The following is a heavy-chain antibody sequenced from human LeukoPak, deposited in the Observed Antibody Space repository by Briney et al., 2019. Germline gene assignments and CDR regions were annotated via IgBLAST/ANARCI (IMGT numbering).Heavy chain of an antibody. V-gene: IGHV3-23*01. D-gene: IGHD3-22*01. CDR3: AKVAWSYYYDSSGHSILDY. J-gene: IGHJ4*02. Sequence: PGGSLRLSCAASGFTFSSYTMSWVRQAPGKGLEWVSAISGSGGSTYYADSVKGRFTISRDNSKNTLYLQMNSLRAEDTAVYYCAKVAWSYYYDSSGHSILDYWGQGTLVTVSS. CDR2: ISGSGGST. CDR1: GFTFSSYT.